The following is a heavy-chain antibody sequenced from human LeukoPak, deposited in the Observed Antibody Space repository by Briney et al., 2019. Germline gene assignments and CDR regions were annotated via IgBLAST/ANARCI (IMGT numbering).Heavy chain of an antibody. CDR1: GFTFSTYG. J-gene: IGHJ4*02. Sequence: SGGSLRLSCAASGFTFSTYGVHWVRQAPGKGLEWVAVISYDGSDKYYADSVKGRFTISRDNSKNTLYLQMNSLRGEDTAVYYCAKDLPQRPEIDSWGQGALVTVSS. V-gene: IGHV3-30*18. D-gene: IGHD1-1*01. CDR3: AKDLPQRPEIDS. CDR2: ISYDGSDK.